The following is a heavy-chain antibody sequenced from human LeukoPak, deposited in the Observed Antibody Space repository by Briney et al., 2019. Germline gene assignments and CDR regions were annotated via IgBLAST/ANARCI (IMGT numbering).Heavy chain of an antibody. CDR1: GFAFRSYA. CDR3: AKDLPGTGAYDY. CDR2: IGGSGTGS. J-gene: IGHJ4*02. D-gene: IGHD1-7*01. V-gene: IGHV3-23*01. Sequence: PGGSLRLSCAASGFAFRSYAMSWVRQAPGKGLEWVSAIGGSGTGSYYAGSVKGRFTLSRDNSKNTLYLQMNSLRAEDTAVYYCAKDLPGTGAYDYWGQGALVTVSS.